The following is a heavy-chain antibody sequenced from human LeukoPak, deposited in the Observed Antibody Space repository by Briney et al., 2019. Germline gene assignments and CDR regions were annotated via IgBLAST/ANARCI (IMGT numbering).Heavy chain of an antibody. V-gene: IGHV3-7*04. CDR1: GFTFSSYW. J-gene: IGHJ4*02. CDR3: ARELVVVAATVCFDY. CDR2: IKQDGSEK. D-gene: IGHD2-15*01. Sequence: GGSLRLSCAASGFTFSSYWMSWVRQVPGKGLEWVANIKQDGSEKYYVDSVKGRFTISRDNAKNSLYLQMNSLRAEDTAVYYCARELVVVAATVCFDYWGQGTLVTVSS.